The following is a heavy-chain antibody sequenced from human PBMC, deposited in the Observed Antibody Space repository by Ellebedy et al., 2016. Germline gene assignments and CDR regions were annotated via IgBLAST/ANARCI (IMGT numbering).Heavy chain of an antibody. CDR1: GFTFASYS. J-gene: IGHJ4*02. CDR2: ITSSSTYK. CDR3: ARQGDPSFYFDF. D-gene: IGHD3-16*01. V-gene: IGHV3-21*01. Sequence: GESLKISCAASGFTFASYSVNWVRQAPGKGLEWVSSITSSSTYKYYADSVKGRFTISRDNAKRSLYLQMDSLTAEDTAVYYRARQGDPSFYFDFWGQGTLVTVSS.